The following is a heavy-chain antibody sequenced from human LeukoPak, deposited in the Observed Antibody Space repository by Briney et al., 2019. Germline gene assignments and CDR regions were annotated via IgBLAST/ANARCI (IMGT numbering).Heavy chain of an antibody. V-gene: IGHV4-30-4*01. Sequence: PSQTLSLTCTVSGGSISSGDYYWSWIRQPPGKGLEWIGYIYYSGSTYYNPSLKSRVTISVDTSKNQFSLKLSSVTAADTAVYYCARVGGSATPDAFDIWGQGTMVTVSS. J-gene: IGHJ3*02. D-gene: IGHD3-10*01. CDR1: GGSISSGDYY. CDR3: ARVGGSATPDAFDI. CDR2: IYYSGST.